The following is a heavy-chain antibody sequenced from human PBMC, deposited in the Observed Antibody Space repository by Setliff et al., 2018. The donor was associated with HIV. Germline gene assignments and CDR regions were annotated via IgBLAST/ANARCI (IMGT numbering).Heavy chain of an antibody. V-gene: IGHV3-33*08. CDR3: ARDTGQLVYYFDS. Sequence: GGSLRLSCAASEFTFSSYAMHWVRQAPGKGLEWVAVIWYDGSNKYYADSVKGRFTISRDNLKKRVYLQMSSLRAEDTAVYFCARDTGQLVYYFDSWGQGTLVTVSS. J-gene: IGHJ4*02. CDR1: EFTFSSYA. D-gene: IGHD6-6*01. CDR2: IWYDGSNK.